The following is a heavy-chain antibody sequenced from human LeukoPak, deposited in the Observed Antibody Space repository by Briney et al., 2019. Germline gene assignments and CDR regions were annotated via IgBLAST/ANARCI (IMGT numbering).Heavy chain of an antibody. CDR3: ASGMDTAMVTFDY. D-gene: IGHD5-18*01. CDR2: ICGGAGST. J-gene: IGHJ4*02. V-gene: IGHV3-23*01. Sequence: GGSLRLSCAASGFTFSCFVMSWVRQAPGKGLEWVSAICGGAGSTYYADSVKGRFTISRDNSKNTLYLQMNSLRAEDTAVYYCASGMDTAMVTFDYWGQGTLVTVSS. CDR1: GFTFSCFV.